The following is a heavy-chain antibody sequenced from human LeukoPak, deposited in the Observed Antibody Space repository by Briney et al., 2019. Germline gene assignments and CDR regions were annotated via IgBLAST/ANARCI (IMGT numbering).Heavy chain of an antibody. CDR3: ARDARRTYYDFWSGYYTGWFDP. V-gene: IGHV3-7*01. CDR2: IKQDGSEK. Sequence: GGSLRLSCAASGFTFSSYWMSWVRQAPGKGLEWVANIKQDGSEKYYVDSVKGRFTISRDNAKNSLYLQMNSLRAEDTAVYYCARDARRTYYDFWSGYYTGWFDPWGQGTLVTVSS. J-gene: IGHJ5*02. D-gene: IGHD3-3*01. CDR1: GFTFSSYW.